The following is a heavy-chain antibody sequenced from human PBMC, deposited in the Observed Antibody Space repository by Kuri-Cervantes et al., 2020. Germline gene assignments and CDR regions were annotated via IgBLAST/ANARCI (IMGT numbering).Heavy chain of an antibody. Sequence: SETLSLTCTVSGGSISSYYWSWIRQPPGKGLEWIGYIYYSGNTSYNPSLKSRVTISVDTSKNQFSLKLSSVTAADTAVYYCARAGAGVRPIDFWGQGTLVTVSS. D-gene: IGHD4/OR15-4a*01. J-gene: IGHJ4*02. V-gene: IGHV4-59*01. CDR2: IYYSGNT. CDR1: GGSISSYY. CDR3: ARAGAGVRPIDF.